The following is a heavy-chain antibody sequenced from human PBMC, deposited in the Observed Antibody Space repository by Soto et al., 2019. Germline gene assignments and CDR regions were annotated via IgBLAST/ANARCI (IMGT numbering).Heavy chain of an antibody. J-gene: IGHJ6*02. CDR3: ERMVGPAANSYCYYVIER. Sequence: YAVQLSCKASGGTFSSYAISWVRQAPGQGLEWMGGIIPIFGTANYAQKFQGRVTITADESTSTAYMELSSLRSEDTAVYYCERMVGPAANSYCYYVIERWGQ. CDR2: IIPIFGTA. V-gene: IGHV1-69*13. CDR1: GGTFSSYA. D-gene: IGHD2-2*01.